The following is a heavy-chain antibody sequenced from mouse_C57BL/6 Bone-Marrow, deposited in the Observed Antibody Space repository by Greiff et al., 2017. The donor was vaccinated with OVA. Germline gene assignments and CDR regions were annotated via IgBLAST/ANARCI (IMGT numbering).Heavy chain of an antibody. V-gene: IGHV1-81*01. CDR1: GYTFTSYG. D-gene: IGHD1-1*01. J-gene: IGHJ2*01. CDR2: IYPRSGNT. Sequence: LQESGAELARPGASVKLSCKASGYTFTSYGISWVKQRTGQGLEWIGEIYPRSGNTYYNEKFKGKATLTADKSSSTAYMELRSLTSEDSAVYFCARSKIYYYGSSSFDYWGQGTTLTVSS. CDR3: ARSKIYYYGSSSFDY.